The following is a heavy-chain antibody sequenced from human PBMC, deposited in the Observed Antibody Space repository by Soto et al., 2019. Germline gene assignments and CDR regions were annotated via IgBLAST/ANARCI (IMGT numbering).Heavy chain of an antibody. Sequence: GGSLRLSCAASGFTYSTYTMHWVRQAPGKGLEWVANISQDGSEKYYVDSVKGRFTISRDNAKNSLYLQMNSLRAEDTAVYYCARSIAARLNWFDPWGQGTLVTVSS. CDR1: GFTYSTYT. V-gene: IGHV3-7*01. J-gene: IGHJ5*02. CDR3: ARSIAARLNWFDP. D-gene: IGHD6-6*01. CDR2: ISQDGSEK.